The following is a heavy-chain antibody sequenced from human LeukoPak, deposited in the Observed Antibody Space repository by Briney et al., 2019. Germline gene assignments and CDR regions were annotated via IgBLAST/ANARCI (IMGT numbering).Heavy chain of an antibody. Sequence: GGSLRLSCAASGFTFSSYSMNWVRQAPGKGLEWVSSISSSSSYIYYADSVKGRFTISRDNSKNTLYLQMNSLRAEDTAVYYCAKDRYSSTVVSGWGVYLYYFDYWGQGTLVTVSS. D-gene: IGHD6-13*01. CDR2: ISSSSSYI. V-gene: IGHV3-21*04. CDR1: GFTFSSYS. J-gene: IGHJ4*02. CDR3: AKDRYSSTVVSGWGVYLYYFDY.